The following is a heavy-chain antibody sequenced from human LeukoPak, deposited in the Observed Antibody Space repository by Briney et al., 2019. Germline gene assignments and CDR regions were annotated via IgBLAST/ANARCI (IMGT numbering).Heavy chain of an antibody. CDR3: ARRVRYITMVRGVSYYYYYMDV. D-gene: IGHD3-10*01. Sequence: PSETLSLTCAVYGGSFSGYYWSWIRQPPGKGLEWIGEINHSGSTNYNPSLKSRVTISVDTSKNQFSLKLSCVTAADTAVYYCARRVRYITMVRGVSYYYYYMDVWGKGTTVTISS. CDR1: GGSFSGYY. CDR2: INHSGST. V-gene: IGHV4-34*01. J-gene: IGHJ6*03.